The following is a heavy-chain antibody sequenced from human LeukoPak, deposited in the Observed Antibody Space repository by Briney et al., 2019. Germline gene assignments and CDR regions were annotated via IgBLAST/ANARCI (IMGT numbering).Heavy chain of an antibody. D-gene: IGHD2-2*01. J-gene: IGHJ5*02. V-gene: IGHV4-59*01. CDR1: GGSISSYY. CDR2: IYYSGST. Sequence: PSETLSLTCTVSGGSISSYYWSWTRQPPGKGLEWIGYIYYSGSTNYNPSLKSRVTISVDTSKNQFSLKLSSVTAADTAAYYCARSPDIVVVPAAILNWFDPWGQGTLVTVSS. CDR3: ARSPDIVVVPAAILNWFDP.